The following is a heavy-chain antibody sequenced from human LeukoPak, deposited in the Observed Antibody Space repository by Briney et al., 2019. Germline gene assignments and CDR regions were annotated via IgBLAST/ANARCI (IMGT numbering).Heavy chain of an antibody. J-gene: IGHJ4*02. CDR1: GFAFSDYS. CDR2: ISVSGATV. D-gene: IGHD3-22*01. Sequence: GGSLRLSCSASGFAFSDYSLNWVRQAPGKGLEWVSYISVSGATVYYADPVKGRFTISRDNARNSLYLQMNSLRAEDTAVYYCARDSGSYYDRLDCWGQGTLVTVSS. V-gene: IGHV3-48*01. CDR3: ARDSGSYYDRLDC.